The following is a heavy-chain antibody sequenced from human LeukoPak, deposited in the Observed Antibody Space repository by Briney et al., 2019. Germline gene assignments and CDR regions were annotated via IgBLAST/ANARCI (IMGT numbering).Heavy chain of an antibody. CDR3: ARGAQLTDY. J-gene: IGHJ4*02. CDR1: GFTFYTYG. V-gene: IGHV3-64*01. Sequence: GGSLRLSCAASGFTFYTYGMHWVRQAPGKGLEYVSGIGPDGGTTYSANSVKGRFTISRDNSKYMLYLQMGSLTADDMAVYYCARGAQLTDYWGQGTLVTVSS. CDR2: IGPDGGTT. D-gene: IGHD6-6*01.